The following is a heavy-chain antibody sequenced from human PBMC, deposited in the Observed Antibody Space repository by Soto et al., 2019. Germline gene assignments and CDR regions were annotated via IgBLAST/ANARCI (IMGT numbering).Heavy chain of an antibody. D-gene: IGHD2-2*02. V-gene: IGHV3-21*01. Sequence: GGSLRLSCVGSGFIFSNYSINWVRQAPGKGLEWVSSISSRSDIYYAESVKGRFTISRDNAKNSVSLQMNSLRAKDTAVYYCAREYTAWPLAYGLDVWGQGTTVTVSS. CDR3: AREYTAWPLAYGLDV. CDR2: ISSRSDI. J-gene: IGHJ6*02. CDR1: GFIFSNYS.